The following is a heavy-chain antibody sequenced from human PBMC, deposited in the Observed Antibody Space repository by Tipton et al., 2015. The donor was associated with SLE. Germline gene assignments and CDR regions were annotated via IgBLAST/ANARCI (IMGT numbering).Heavy chain of an antibody. Sequence: LRLSCAASGFTFSSYSMNWVRQPPGKGLEYIGEINHRGSTNYYPSLKSRVTISVDTSKNQFSLKLTYVAAADTAVYYCVRGGGSSSGRWFDPWGRGTLVTVSS. CDR3: VRGGGSSSGRWFDP. D-gene: IGHD3-10*01. CDR2: INHRGST. V-gene: IGHV4-34*01. CDR1: GFTFSSYS. J-gene: IGHJ5*02.